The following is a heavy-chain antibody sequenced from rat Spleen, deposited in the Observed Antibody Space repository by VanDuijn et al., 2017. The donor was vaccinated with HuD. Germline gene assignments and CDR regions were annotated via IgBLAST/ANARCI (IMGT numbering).Heavy chain of an antibody. CDR1: GFSFSDYA. CDR2: ISYDGDNT. Sequence: EVQLVESGGGLLQPGRSLTLSCAASGFSFSDYAVAWVRQTPTKGLEWVASISYDGDNTYYRDSVKGRFTIYRDNAKSSLYLQMYSLRSEDTAIEYCATRNLFDNFDYWGQGIMVTVSS. CDR3: ATRNLFDNFDY. J-gene: IGHJ2*01. V-gene: IGHV5-20*01.